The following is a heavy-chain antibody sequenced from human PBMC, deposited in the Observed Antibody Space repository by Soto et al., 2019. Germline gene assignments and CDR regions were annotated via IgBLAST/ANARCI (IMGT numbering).Heavy chain of an antibody. CDR1: GDSLSSGGHY. CDR3: ARVDHWGYFAILTDY. V-gene: IGHV4-31*02. Sequence: SETLSLTXTVSGDSLSSGGHYWSWIRQHPGKGLEWIGHIYDSVNTYYSPSLRSRVTISADMSKNQFSLNLRSVTAADTAVYYCARVDHWGYFAILTDYWGQGTLVTVS. D-gene: IGHD3-9*01. J-gene: IGHJ4*02. CDR2: IYDSVNT.